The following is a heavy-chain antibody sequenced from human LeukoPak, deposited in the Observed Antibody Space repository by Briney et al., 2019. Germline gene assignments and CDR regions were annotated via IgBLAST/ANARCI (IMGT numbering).Heavy chain of an antibody. CDR1: GGTFSSYA. CDR3: ARDHPHPYYYDSSGYPPYFDY. CDR2: IIPIFGTA. V-gene: IGHV1-69*13. Sequence: PEASVKVSCKASGGTFSSYAISWVRQAPGQGLEWMGGIIPIFGTANYAQKFQGRVTITADESTSTAYMELSSLRSEDTAVYYCARDHPHPYYYDSSGYPPYFDYWGQGTLVTVSS. J-gene: IGHJ4*02. D-gene: IGHD3-22*01.